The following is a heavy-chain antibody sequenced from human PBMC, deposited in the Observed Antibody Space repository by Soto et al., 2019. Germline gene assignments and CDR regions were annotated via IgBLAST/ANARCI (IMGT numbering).Heavy chain of an antibody. CDR2: ITPIFGTT. V-gene: IGHV1-69*01. Sequence: QVQLVQSGAEMKMPGSSVKVSCRASGGTFSNNAISWVRQAPGQGLEWMGGITPIFGTTNYAQNFQDRLTSTADESTTTAYVELSSLRSEDTALYYCARVKVRGVYGMDVWGQGTTVTVSS. CDR3: ARVKVRGVYGMDV. J-gene: IGHJ6*02. D-gene: IGHD3-10*01. CDR1: GGTFSNNA.